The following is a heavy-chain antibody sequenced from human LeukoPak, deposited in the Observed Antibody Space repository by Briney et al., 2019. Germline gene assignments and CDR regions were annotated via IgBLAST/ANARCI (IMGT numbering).Heavy chain of an antibody. J-gene: IGHJ4*02. V-gene: IGHV4-59*01. D-gene: IGHD2-15*01. CDR1: GASITSYY. Sequence: KPSETLSLTCTVSGASITSYYWNWIRQPPGKGLEWIGYFYYSGSDNYNPSLKSRITISVDTSKNQFSLKLNSVTAADTAVYYCVRGYCSGATCYHFDYWGQGTLVTVSS. CDR3: VRGYCSGATCYHFDY. CDR2: FYYSGSD.